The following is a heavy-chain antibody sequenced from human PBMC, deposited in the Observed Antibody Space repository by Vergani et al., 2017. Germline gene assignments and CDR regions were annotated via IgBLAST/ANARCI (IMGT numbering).Heavy chain of an antibody. CDR2: IYPGDSDT. J-gene: IGHJ5*02. V-gene: IGHV5-51*03. CDR3: ARGLYCSGGSCYRTVGWFDP. D-gene: IGHD2-15*01. Sequence: EVQLVQSGAEVKKPGESLKISCKGSGYSFTSYWIGWVRQMPGKGLEWMGIIYPGDSDTRYSPSFQGQVTISADKSISTAYLQWSSLKASDTVMYYCARGLYCSGGSCYRTVGWFDPWGQGTLVTVSS. CDR1: GYSFTSYW.